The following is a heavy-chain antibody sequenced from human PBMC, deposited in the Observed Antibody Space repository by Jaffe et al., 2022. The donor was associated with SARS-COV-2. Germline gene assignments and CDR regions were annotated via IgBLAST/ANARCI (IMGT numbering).Heavy chain of an antibody. CDR2: IFSGDEK. D-gene: IGHD3-22*01. Sequence: QVTLKESGPVLVKPTETLTLTCTVSGFSLSNDRMGVSWIRQPPGRALEWLAHIFSGDEKSYTTSLKSRATISKDTYRSQVVLTMTNMDPGDTATYYCARMRRTVYDSSGYYSDLYSYFYMDVWGKGTTVTVSS. CDR1: GFSLSNDRMG. CDR3: ARMRRTVYDSSGYYSDLYSYFYMDV. V-gene: IGHV2-26*01. J-gene: IGHJ6*03.